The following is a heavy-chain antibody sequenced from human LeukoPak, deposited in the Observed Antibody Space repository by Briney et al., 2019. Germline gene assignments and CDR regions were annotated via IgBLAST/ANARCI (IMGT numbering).Heavy chain of an antibody. J-gene: IGHJ3*02. V-gene: IGHV4-59*08. CDR2: IYYSGST. CDR3: ARLPGCSGGSCFRAFDI. Sequence: SETLSLTCTVSGGSISSYYWSWIRQPPGKGLEWIGYIYYSGSTNYNPSLKSRVIISVDTSKNQFSLKLSTVTAADTAVYYCARLPGCSGGSCFRAFDIWGQGAMVTVSS. D-gene: IGHD2-15*01. CDR1: GGSISSYY.